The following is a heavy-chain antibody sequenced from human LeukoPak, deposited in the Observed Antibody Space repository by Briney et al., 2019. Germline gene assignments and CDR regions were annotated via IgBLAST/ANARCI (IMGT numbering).Heavy chain of an antibody. Sequence: QPGGSLRLSCAASGFTFSSYWMHWVRQAPGKGLVWVSRINSDGSNTNYADSVKGRFTISRDNARNTLYLQMNSLRVEDTAVYYCAREGKGPAGDYWGQGTLVTVSS. J-gene: IGHJ4*02. V-gene: IGHV3-74*01. CDR3: AREGKGPAGDY. CDR1: GFTFSSYW. CDR2: INSDGSNT. D-gene: IGHD3-10*01.